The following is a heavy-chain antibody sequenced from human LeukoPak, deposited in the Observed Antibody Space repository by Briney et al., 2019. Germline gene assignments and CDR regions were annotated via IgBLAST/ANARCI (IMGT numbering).Heavy chain of an antibody. CDR3: ARIGSDNWNDRGSDY. D-gene: IGHD1-20*01. V-gene: IGHV3-48*03. CDR1: GFTSSSYE. J-gene: IGHJ4*02. CDR2: ISSSGSTI. Sequence: GGSLRLSCAASGFTSSSYEMNWLRQAPGKGLEWVSYISSSGSTIYYADSVKGRFTISRDNAKNSLYLQMNSLRAEDTAVYYCARIGSDNWNDRGSDYWGQGTLVTVSS.